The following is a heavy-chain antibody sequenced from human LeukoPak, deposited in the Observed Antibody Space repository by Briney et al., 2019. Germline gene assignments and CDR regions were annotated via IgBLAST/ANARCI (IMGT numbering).Heavy chain of an antibody. Sequence: SETLSLTGTVSGGSISSYCWSWIRQPAGKGLEWIGRMYASGSTNYNPSLKSRVTMSVDTSKNQFSLKLSSVTAADTAVYYCARPMTTVTADYYYYGMDVWGQGTTVTVSS. CDR1: GGSISSYC. V-gene: IGHV4-4*07. J-gene: IGHJ6*02. CDR3: ARPMTTVTADYYYYGMDV. D-gene: IGHD4-17*01. CDR2: MYASGST.